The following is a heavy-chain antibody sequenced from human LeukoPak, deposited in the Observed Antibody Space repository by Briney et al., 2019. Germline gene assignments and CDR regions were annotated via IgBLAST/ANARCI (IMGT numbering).Heavy chain of an antibody. V-gene: IGHV5-51*01. J-gene: IGHJ3*02. CDR1: GYSFSNYW. CDR2: IYPGDSNT. CDR3: ARRRYGDYDAFDI. D-gene: IGHD4-17*01. Sequence: GESLKISCKGSGYSFSNYWIGWVRQMPGKGLEWMGFIYPGDSNTRYSPSFQGQVTISADKSVSTAYLQWSSLKASDTAMYYCARRRYGDYDAFDIWGQGTMVTVS.